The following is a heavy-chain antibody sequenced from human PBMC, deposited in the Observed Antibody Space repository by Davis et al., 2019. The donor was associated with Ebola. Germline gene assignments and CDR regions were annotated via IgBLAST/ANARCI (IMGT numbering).Heavy chain of an antibody. Sequence: GESLKISCAASGFTFSSYGMHWVRQAPGKGLEWVAVIWYDGSNKYYADSVKGRFTISRDNSKNTLYLQMNSLRAEDTAVYYCARAPLNYDFWSGKPFYYMDVWGKGNTVTVSS. CDR2: IWYDGSNK. J-gene: IGHJ6*03. V-gene: IGHV3-33*01. CDR1: GFTFSSYG. D-gene: IGHD3-3*01. CDR3: ARAPLNYDFWSGKPFYYMDV.